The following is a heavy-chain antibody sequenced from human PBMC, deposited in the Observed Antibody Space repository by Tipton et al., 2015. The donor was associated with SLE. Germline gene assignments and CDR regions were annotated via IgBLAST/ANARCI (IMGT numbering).Heavy chain of an antibody. J-gene: IGHJ2*01. CDR2: IYHSGST. CDR3: AREVGAARPFDL. Sequence: SLRLSCAVSGGSISSSNWWSWVRQPPGKGLEWIGEIYHSGSTNYNPSLKSRVIISVDKSKNQFSLKLSSVTAADTAVYYCAREVGAARPFDLWGRGTLVTVSS. V-gene: IGHV4-4*02. D-gene: IGHD6-6*01. CDR1: GGSISSSNW.